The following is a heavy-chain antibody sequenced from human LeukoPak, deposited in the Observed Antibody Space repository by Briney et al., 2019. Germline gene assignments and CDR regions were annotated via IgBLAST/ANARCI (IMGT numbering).Heavy chain of an antibody. Sequence: GGSLRLSCSVSGFTLSSHAMHWVRQAPGKGLEWITVIWHDGSHKDYADSVKGRFTISRDNSKNTVYLQMNDLRAEDTALYYCARGWGSKVYASAFDVWGQGTMVTVSS. CDR1: GFTLSSHA. CDR3: ARGWGSKVYASAFDV. J-gene: IGHJ3*01. CDR2: IWHDGSHK. D-gene: IGHD2-8*01. V-gene: IGHV3-33*08.